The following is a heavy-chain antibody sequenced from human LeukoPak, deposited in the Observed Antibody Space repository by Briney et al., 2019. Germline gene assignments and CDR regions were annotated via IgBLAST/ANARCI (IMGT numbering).Heavy chain of an antibody. CDR1: GGSISSGGYY. D-gene: IGHD4-17*01. CDR3: AREDAARNDYGIDY. V-gene: IGHV4-31*03. J-gene: IGHJ4*02. Sequence: SETLSLTCTVSGGSISSGGYYWSWLRQHPGTGLEWIGYIYYSGSTYYNPSLKSRVTISVDTSKNQFSLQLNSVTPEDTAVYYCAREDAARNDYGIDYWGQGTLVTVSS. CDR2: IYYSGST.